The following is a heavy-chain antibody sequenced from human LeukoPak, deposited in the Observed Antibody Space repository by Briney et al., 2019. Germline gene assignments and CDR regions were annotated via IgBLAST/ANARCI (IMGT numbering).Heavy chain of an antibody. D-gene: IGHD1-26*01. J-gene: IGHJ4*02. Sequence: GESLKISCKGSGYSFTSYWIGWVRPMPGKGLEWMGIIYPGDSDTRYSPSFQGQVTILVDKSISTAYVQWSSLKASDNAMYYCARYSGSYYYFDYWGQGTLVTVSS. V-gene: IGHV5-51*01. CDR3: ARYSGSYYYFDY. CDR2: IYPGDSDT. CDR1: GYSFTSYW.